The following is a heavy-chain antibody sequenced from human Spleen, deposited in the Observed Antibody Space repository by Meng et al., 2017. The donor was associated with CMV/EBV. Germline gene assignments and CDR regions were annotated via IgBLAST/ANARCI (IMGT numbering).Heavy chain of an antibody. D-gene: IGHD1-26*01. CDR2: ISWNSGSI. V-gene: IGHV3-9*01. CDR3: ARDPIYHYSGSYSGYFDY. J-gene: IGHJ4*02. Sequence: SLKISCAASGFTFDDYAMHWVRQAPGKGLEWVSGISWNSGSIGYADSVKGRFTISRDNAKNSLYLQMNSLRAEDTAVYYCARDPIYHYSGSYSGYFDYWGQGTLVTVSS. CDR1: GFTFDDYA.